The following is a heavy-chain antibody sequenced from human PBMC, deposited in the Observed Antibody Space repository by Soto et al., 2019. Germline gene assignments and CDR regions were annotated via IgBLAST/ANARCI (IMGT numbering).Heavy chain of an antibody. J-gene: IGHJ4*02. CDR2: IYYSGST. Sequence: QLQLQESGPGLVKPSETLSLACTVSGGSISSSSYYWGWIRQPPGKVLEWIGSIYYSGSTYYNPSLKSRVTISVDTSKNQFSLKLSSVTAADTAVYYCANRLYDDYIWGSYRDDYWGQGTLVTVSS. CDR1: GGSISSSSYY. V-gene: IGHV4-39*01. D-gene: IGHD3-16*02. CDR3: ANRLYDDYIWGSYRDDY.